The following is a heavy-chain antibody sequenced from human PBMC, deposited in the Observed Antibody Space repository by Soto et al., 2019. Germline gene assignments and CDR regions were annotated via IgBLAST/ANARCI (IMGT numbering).Heavy chain of an antibody. CDR2: IYYSGST. CDR3: AREPSP. Sequence: QVQLQESGPGLVKPSQTLSLTCTVSGASISSGGYYWGWIRQHPGKGLEWIGYIYYSGSTSDNPSLKRRVAISVDTSKNQFSLKLSSVTAADTAVYYCAREPSPWGQGTLVTVSS. CDR1: GASISSGGYY. V-gene: IGHV4-31*03. J-gene: IGHJ5*02.